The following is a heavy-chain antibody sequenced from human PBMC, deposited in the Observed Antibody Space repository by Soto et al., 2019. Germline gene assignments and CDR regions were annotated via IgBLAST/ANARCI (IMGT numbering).Heavy chain of an antibody. V-gene: IGHV4-4*07. CDR2: IYTSGST. CDR1: VVSISSYY. J-gene: IGHJ1*01. CDR3: AGEPRRYYYDSSGYFEEYLQH. D-gene: IGHD3-22*01. Sequence: SETLSLTCTFSVVSISSYYWSCIRQPAGKGLEWIGRIYTSGSTNYNPSLKSRVTMSVDTSKNQFSLKLSSVTAADTAVYYCAGEPRRYYYDSSGYFEEYLQHGGQGTRVTVS.